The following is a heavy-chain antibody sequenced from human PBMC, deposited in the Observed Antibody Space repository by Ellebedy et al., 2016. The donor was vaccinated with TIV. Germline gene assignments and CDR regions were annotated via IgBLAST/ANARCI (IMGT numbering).Heavy chain of an antibody. CDR3: AKPYPPPYDAFDI. CDR2: ISGSGDIT. V-gene: IGHV3-23*01. CDR1: GFTFSSYA. J-gene: IGHJ3*02. Sequence: PGGSLRLSCAASGFTFSSYAMNWVRQAPGKGLEWVSGISGSGDITYYVDSVKGRFTISRDNSKNTVYLQMNSLRAEDTAVYYCAKPYPPPYDAFDIWGQGTMVTVSS.